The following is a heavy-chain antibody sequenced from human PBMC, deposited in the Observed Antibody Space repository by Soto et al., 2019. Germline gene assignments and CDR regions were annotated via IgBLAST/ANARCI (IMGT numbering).Heavy chain of an antibody. CDR2: ISGSGGST. Sequence: GGSLRLSCAASGFTFSSYAMSWVRQAPGKGLEWVSAISGSGGSTYYADSVKGRFTISRDNSKNTLYLQMNSLRAEDTAVYYCAKDQRTXVLWFGEFNYYYYGMDVWGQGTTVTVSS. CDR3: AKDQRTXVLWFGEFNYYYYGMDV. V-gene: IGHV3-23*01. CDR1: GFTFSSYA. D-gene: IGHD3-10*01. J-gene: IGHJ6*02.